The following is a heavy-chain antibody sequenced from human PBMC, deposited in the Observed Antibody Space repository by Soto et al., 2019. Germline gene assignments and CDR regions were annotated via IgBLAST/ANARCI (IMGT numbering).Heavy chain of an antibody. Sequence: SETLSLTCTVSGGSISSYYWSWIRQPPGKGLEWIGYIYYSGSTNYNPSLKSRVTISVDTSKNQFSLKLSSVTAADTAVYYCARDRRLRGIVRYYYYMDVWGKGTTVTVSS. J-gene: IGHJ6*03. CDR1: GGSISSYY. CDR3: ARDRRLRGIVRYYYYMDV. D-gene: IGHD4-17*01. CDR2: IYYSGST. V-gene: IGHV4-59*01.